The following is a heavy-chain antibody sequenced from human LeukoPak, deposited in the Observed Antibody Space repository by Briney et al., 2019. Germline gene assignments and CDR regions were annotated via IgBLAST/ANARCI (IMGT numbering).Heavy chain of an antibody. CDR3: ARQGMITFGGVIVRYAFDI. J-gene: IGHJ3*02. CDR1: GGSFSGYY. V-gene: IGHV4-34*01. CDR2: INHSGST. D-gene: IGHD3-16*02. Sequence: SENLSLTCAVYGGSFSGYYWSWIRQPPGKGLEWIGEINHSGSTNYNPSLKSRVTISVDTSKNQFSLKLSSVTAADTAVYYCARQGMITFGGVIVRYAFDIWGQGTMVTVPS.